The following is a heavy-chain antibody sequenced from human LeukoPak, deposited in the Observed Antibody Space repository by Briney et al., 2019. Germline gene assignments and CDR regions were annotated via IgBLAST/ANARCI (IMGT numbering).Heavy chain of an antibody. D-gene: IGHD2-15*01. Sequence: GASVTDSFMSSLYIYPYYHMHYLGPPGGQGLEWMGIINPSGGSTSYAQKFQGRVTMTRDTSTSTVYMELSSLRSEDTAVYYCARDIKSYCSGGSCYRGSFEYWGQGTLVTVSS. CDR3: ARDIKSYCSGGSCYRGSFEY. CDR1: LYIYPYYH. V-gene: IGHV1-46*01. CDR2: INPSGGST. J-gene: IGHJ4*02.